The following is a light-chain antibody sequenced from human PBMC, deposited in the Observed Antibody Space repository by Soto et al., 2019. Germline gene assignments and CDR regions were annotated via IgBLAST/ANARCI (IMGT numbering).Light chain of an antibody. Sequence: EIVLTQSPATLSLSPGERATLSCRASQSVTWYLAWYQQKPGQAPRLLIYDATNRATGIPARFSGSGSGTDFTLTISSLEPEDFAVYHCQQRTNWLTFGGGTRVEI. CDR3: QQRTNWLT. J-gene: IGKJ4*01. V-gene: IGKV3-11*01. CDR2: DAT. CDR1: QSVTWY.